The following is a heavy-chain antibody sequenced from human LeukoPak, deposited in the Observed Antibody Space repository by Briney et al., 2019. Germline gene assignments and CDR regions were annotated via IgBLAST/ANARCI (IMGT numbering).Heavy chain of an antibody. J-gene: IGHJ4*02. CDR2: SSSDGVST. D-gene: IGHD6-13*01. V-gene: IGHV3-64D*06. CDR3: VKEAAFYDH. Sequence: GGSLRLSCSASGFTFSRSPMHWVRQAPGKGLEYVSASSSDGVSTYYGASVKGRFTISRDNSKNTLYLQMSSLRVEDTALYYCVKEAAFYDHWGPGTLVTVSS. CDR1: GFTFSRSP.